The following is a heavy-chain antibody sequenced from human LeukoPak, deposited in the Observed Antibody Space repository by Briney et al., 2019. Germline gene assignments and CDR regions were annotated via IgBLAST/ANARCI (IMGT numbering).Heavy chain of an antibody. D-gene: IGHD1-26*01. CDR3: AKFSGSYYGRDQFDY. CDR1: GFTFSSYE. CDR2: INSSSSTI. V-gene: IGHV3-48*01. J-gene: IGHJ4*02. Sequence: GGSLRLSCAASGFTFSSYEMNWVRQAPGKGLEWVSYINSSSSTIYYADPVKGRFTISRDNAKNSLYLQMNSLRAEDTAVYYCAKFSGSYYGRDQFDYWGQGTLVTVSS.